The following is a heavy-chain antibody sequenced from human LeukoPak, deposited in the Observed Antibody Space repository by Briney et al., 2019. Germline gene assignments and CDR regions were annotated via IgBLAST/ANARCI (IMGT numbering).Heavy chain of an antibody. D-gene: IGHD3-9*01. Sequence: GGSLRLSCAASGFTVSINYMSWVRQAPGEGLEWVSVIYTTGKTYYADSVKGRFSISRDNSKNTVYLQMNSLRAEDTAVYYCAKVSLTGRAFDCWGQGTLVTVSS. J-gene: IGHJ4*02. V-gene: IGHV3-53*01. CDR2: IYTTGKT. CDR3: AKVSLTGRAFDC. CDR1: GFTVSINY.